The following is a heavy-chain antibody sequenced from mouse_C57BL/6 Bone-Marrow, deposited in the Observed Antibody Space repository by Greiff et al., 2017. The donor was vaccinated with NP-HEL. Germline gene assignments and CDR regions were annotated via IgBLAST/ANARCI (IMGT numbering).Heavy chain of an antibody. D-gene: IGHD1-1*01. Sequence: QVQLQQPGAELVKPGASVKLSCKASGYTFTSYWMHWVKQRPGQGLEWIGMIHPNSGSTNYNEKFKSKATLTVDKSSSTAYMQLSSLTSEDSAVYYCARRRIYYGSYWYFDVWGTGTTVTVSS. J-gene: IGHJ1*03. CDR3: ARRRIYYGSYWYFDV. V-gene: IGHV1-64*01. CDR2: IHPNSGST. CDR1: GYTFTSYW.